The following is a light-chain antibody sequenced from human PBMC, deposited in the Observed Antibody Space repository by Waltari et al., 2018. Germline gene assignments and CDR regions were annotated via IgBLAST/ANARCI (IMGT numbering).Light chain of an antibody. Sequence: QSALTQPPSVSGSPGQSVTISCSGTSSEVGTYNRFSWYQQPPGTAPKLIIFDLSSRPSGVPDRFSGSKSGSTASLTISGLQAEDEGDYYCSSYTPSGTLVFGGGTKLTVL. CDR3: SSYTPSGTLV. CDR2: DLS. J-gene: IGLJ2*01. V-gene: IGLV2-18*02. CDR1: SSEVGTYNR.